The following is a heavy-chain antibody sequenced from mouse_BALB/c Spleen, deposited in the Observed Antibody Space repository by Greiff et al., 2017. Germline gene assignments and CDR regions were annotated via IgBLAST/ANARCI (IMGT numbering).Heavy chain of an antibody. CDR1: GFSLTSYD. D-gene: IGHD1-1*01. Sequence: VQVVESGPGLVAPSQSLSITCTVSGFSLTSYDISWIRQPPGKGLEWLGVIWTGGGTNYNSAFMSRLSISKDNSKSQVFLKMNSLQTDDTAIYYCVRGYGSTFAYWGQGTLVTVSA. V-gene: IGHV2-9-2*01. J-gene: IGHJ3*01. CDR2: IWTGGGT. CDR3: VRGYGSTFAY.